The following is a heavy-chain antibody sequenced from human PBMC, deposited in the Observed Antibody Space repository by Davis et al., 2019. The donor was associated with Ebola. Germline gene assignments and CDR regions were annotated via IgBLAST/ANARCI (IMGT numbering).Heavy chain of an antibody. J-gene: IGHJ5*02. V-gene: IGHV4-34*01. CDR1: GGSFRGYY. D-gene: IGHD1-1*01. CDR2: INHSGST. Sequence: SETLSLTCAVYGGSFRGYYWSWIRQPPGKGLEWIGEINHSGSTNYNPSLKSRVTISVDTPKNQFSLKLSSVTAADTAVYYCARGRRYEGWFDPWGQGTLVTVSS. CDR3: ARGRRYEGWFDP.